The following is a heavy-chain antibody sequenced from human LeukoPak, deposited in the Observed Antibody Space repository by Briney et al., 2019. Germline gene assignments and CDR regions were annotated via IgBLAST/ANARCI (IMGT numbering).Heavy chain of an antibody. CDR1: GYTFTSYG. J-gene: IGHJ6*04. CDR2: ISAYNGNT. CDR3: ARDSPLWFGEFLTGMGYYYYGMDV. V-gene: IGHV1-18*04. Sequence: ASVKVSCKASGYTFTSYGISWVRQAPGQGLEWMGWISAYNGNTNYAQKLQGRVTMTTDTSTSTAYMELRGLRSDDTAVYYCARDSPLWFGEFLTGMGYYYYGMDVWGKGTTVTVSS. D-gene: IGHD3-10*01.